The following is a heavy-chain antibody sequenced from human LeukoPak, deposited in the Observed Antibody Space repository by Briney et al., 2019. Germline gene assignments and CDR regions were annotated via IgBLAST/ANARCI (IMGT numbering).Heavy chain of an antibody. D-gene: IGHD6-19*01. CDR1: GYTFTSYG. CDR2: IIPIFGTA. CDR3: ARGLPYSSGWYYFDY. J-gene: IGHJ4*02. Sequence: GASVKVSCKASGYTFTSYGISWVRQAPGQGLEWMGGIIPIFGTANYAQKFQGRVTITADESTSTAYMELSSLRSEDTAVYYCARGLPYSSGWYYFDYWGQGTLVTVSS. V-gene: IGHV1-69*13.